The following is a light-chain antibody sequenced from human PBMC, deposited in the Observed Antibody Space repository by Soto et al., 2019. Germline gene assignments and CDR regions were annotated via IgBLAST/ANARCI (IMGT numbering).Light chain of an antibody. CDR3: LQYNEWPGT. V-gene: IGKV3-15*01. CDR2: TAS. Sequence: EILVTQSPATLSVSPGESTTLSCRASRSVSRNLAWYQQKPGQAPRLLIHTASTRASGVPARFSGSGSGTDFTLTITSLQSEDFAVYFCLQYNEWPGTFGLGTRVDIK. J-gene: IGKJ1*01. CDR1: RSVSRN.